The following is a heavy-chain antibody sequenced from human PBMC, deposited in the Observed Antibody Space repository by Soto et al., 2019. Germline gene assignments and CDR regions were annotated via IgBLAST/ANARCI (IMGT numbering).Heavy chain of an antibody. Sequence: PSETLSLTCAVSGGSISSSNFYWGWFRQPPGKRLEWIGSIHYGGSTYYNPSLESRVTISVDTSKNQFSLNVSSVTAADTAVYYCAKDASCYSCGAWGQGALVTVSS. V-gene: IGHV4-39*01. CDR1: GGSISSSNFY. CDR2: IHYGGST. D-gene: IGHD2-15*01. J-gene: IGHJ4*02. CDR3: AKDASCYSCGA.